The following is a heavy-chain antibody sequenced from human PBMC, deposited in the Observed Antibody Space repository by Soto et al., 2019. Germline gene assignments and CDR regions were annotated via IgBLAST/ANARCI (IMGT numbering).Heavy chain of an antibody. Sequence: QVQLVESGGGVVQPGRSLRLSCAASGFTFTNYGMHWVRHTPGKGLEWLAVISYDGSHNLHADSVKGRFTISRDNSKNTVSLQMNSLRPEDMAVYYCAKDLGPDCSASYPYFWGQGTLVTVSS. CDR1: GFTFTNYG. D-gene: IGHD3-10*02. J-gene: IGHJ4*02. V-gene: IGHV3-30*18. CDR3: AKDLGPDCSASYPYF. CDR2: ISYDGSHN.